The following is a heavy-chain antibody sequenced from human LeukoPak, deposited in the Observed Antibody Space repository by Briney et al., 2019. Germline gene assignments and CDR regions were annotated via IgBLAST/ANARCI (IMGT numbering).Heavy chain of an antibody. CDR2: VYPEDGET. Sequence: ATVKISCKASGYTFTDYYMHWVQQAPGKGREWMGRVYPEDGETIYVEKFKGRVTITADTSTDTAYIELSSLRSEDTAVYYCATDPLIEMATISGDYWGQGTLVTVSS. J-gene: IGHJ4*02. D-gene: IGHD5-24*01. CDR3: ATDPLIEMATISGDY. V-gene: IGHV1-69-2*01. CDR1: GYTFTDYY.